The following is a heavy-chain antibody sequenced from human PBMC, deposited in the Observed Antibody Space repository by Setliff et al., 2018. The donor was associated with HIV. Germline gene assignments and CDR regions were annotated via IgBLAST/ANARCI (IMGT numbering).Heavy chain of an antibody. CDR1: GYTFTGYY. V-gene: IGHV7-4-1*02. CDR2: INTNTGNP. J-gene: IGHJ5*02. CDR3: ARDASAPPLNWFDP. Sequence: ASVKVSCKASGYTFTGYYIHWVRQAPGQGLDWMGWINTNTGNPTYAQGFTGRFVFSLDTSVSTAYLQISSLKAEDTAVYYCARDASAPPLNWFDPWGQGTLVTVSS.